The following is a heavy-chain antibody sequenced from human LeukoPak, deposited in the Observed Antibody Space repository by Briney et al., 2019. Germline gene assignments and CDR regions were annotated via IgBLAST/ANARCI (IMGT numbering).Heavy chain of an antibody. Sequence: SETLSLTCTVSGGSISSYYWSWIRRPAGKGLEWIGRIYTSGSTNYNPPLKSRVTMSVDTSKNQFSLKLSSVTAADTAVYYCARGGSVTMIVEEHWGQGTLVTVSS. J-gene: IGHJ4*02. CDR2: IYTSGST. D-gene: IGHD3-22*01. CDR1: GGSISSYY. V-gene: IGHV4-4*07. CDR3: ARGGSVTMIVEEH.